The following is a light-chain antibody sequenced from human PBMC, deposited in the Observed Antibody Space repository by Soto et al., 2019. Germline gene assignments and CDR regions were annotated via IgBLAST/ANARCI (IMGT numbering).Light chain of an antibody. CDR2: SNN. Sequence: QPVLTQPPSASGTPGQRVTISCSGSSSNIGSNTVNWYQQLPGTAPKLLIYSNNQRPSGVPDRFSGSKSGTSATLAISGLQSEDEADYYCEAWDDSLNGFWVFGGGTKLTVL. V-gene: IGLV1-44*01. J-gene: IGLJ3*02. CDR3: EAWDDSLNGFWV. CDR1: SSNIGSNT.